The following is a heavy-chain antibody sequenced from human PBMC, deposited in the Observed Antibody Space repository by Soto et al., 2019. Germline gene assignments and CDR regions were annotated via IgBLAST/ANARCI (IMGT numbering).Heavy chain of an antibody. CDR1: GGTFSSYA. CDR2: IIPIFGTA. J-gene: IGHJ5*02. D-gene: IGHD5-18*01. Sequence: QVQLVQSGAEVKKPGSSVKVSCKASGGTFSSYAISWVRQAPGQGLEWMGGIIPIFGTANYAQKFQGRVTITADESTRTAYMELSSLRSEDTAVYYCARRAIVDTAMVPNWFDPWGQGTLVTVSS. CDR3: ARRAIVDTAMVPNWFDP. V-gene: IGHV1-69*12.